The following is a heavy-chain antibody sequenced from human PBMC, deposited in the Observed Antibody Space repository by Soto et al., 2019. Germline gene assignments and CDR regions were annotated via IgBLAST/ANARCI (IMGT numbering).Heavy chain of an antibody. J-gene: IGHJ6*02. CDR3: AKDSYGMDV. V-gene: IGHV3-30*18. CDR2: ISYDGSNK. CDR1: GFNFSSYG. Sequence: GGSLRVSCAAAGFNFSSYGMHWVRQAPGKGLEWVAVISYDGSNKYYADSVKGRFTISRDNSKNTLYLQMNSLRAEDTALYYCAKDSYGMDVWGQGTTVTVSS.